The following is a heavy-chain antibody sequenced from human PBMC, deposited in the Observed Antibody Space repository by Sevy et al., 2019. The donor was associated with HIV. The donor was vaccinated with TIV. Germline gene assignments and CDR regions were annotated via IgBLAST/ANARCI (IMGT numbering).Heavy chain of an antibody. Sequence: SETLSLTCAVYGGSFSGYYWSWIRQPPGKGLEWLGEINHGGSTNYNPSLKSRCTISVDTSKNLFSLKLSSVTAADTAVYYCATSVSYWAYFYYMDVWGKGTTVTV. V-gene: IGHV4-34*01. D-gene: IGHD1-26*01. CDR2: INHGGST. CDR1: GGSFSGYY. J-gene: IGHJ6*03. CDR3: ATSVSYWAYFYYMDV.